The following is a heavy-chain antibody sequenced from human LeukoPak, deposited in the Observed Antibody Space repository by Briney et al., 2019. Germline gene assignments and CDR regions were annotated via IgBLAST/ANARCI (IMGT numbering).Heavy chain of an antibody. CDR2: IIPILGIA. CDR3: ARDLAATTWTGGAFDI. V-gene: IGHV1-69*04. D-gene: IGHD6-25*01. CDR1: GSTFSSYA. Sequence: SVKVSCKASGSTFSSYAISWVRQAPGQGLEWMGRIIPILGIANYAQKFQGRVTITADKSTSTAYMELSSLRSEDTAVYYCARDLAATTWTGGAFDIWGQGTMVTVSS. J-gene: IGHJ3*02.